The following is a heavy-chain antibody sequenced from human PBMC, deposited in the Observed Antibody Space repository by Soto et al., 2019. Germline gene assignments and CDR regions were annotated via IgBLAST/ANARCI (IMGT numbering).Heavy chain of an antibody. CDR2: ISGSGGST. CDR3: AKAPRAGRSQNWFDP. V-gene: IGHV3-23*01. Sequence: EVQLLESGGGLVQPGGSLRLSCAASGFTFSSYAMSWVRQAPGKGLEWVSAISGSGGSTYYADSVKGRFTISRDNSKNTLFLQMNSLRAEDTAVYYCAKAPRAGRSQNWFDPWGQGTLVTVSS. J-gene: IGHJ5*02. D-gene: IGHD2-15*01. CDR1: GFTFSSYA.